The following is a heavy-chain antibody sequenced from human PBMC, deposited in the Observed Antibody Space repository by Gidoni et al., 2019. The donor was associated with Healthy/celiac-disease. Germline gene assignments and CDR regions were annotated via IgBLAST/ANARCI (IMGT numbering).Heavy chain of an antibody. Sequence: QVQLVQSGAEVKKPGSSVKVSCKASGGTFSSYAISWVRQAPGQGLEWMGGIIPSFGTANYAQKFQGRVTITADESTSTAYMELSSLRSEDTAVYDCASSWKDDYGDHGGYFDYWGQGTLVTVSS. J-gene: IGHJ4*02. CDR3: ASSWKDDYGDHGGYFDY. CDR2: IIPSFGTA. CDR1: GGTFSSYA. D-gene: IGHD4-17*01. V-gene: IGHV1-69*01.